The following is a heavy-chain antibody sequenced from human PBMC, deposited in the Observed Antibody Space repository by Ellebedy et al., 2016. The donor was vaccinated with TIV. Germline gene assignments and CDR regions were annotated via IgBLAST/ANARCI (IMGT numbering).Heavy chain of an antibody. CDR3: ARRGTTDYYGMDV. CDR1: GGSISSSNW. D-gene: IGHD1-7*01. CDR2: IYHSGST. Sequence: MPSETLSLTCAVSGGSISSSNWWSWVRQPPGKGLEWIGEIYHSGSTNYNPSLKSRVTISVDKSKNQFSLKLSSVTAADTAVYYCARRGTTDYYGMDVWGQGTTVTVSS. V-gene: IGHV4-4*02. J-gene: IGHJ6*02.